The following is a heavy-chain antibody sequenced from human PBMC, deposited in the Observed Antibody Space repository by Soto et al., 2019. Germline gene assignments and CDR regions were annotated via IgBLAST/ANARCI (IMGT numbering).Heavy chain of an antibody. CDR2: IYHSGST. V-gene: IGHV4-4*02. Sequence: QVQLQESGPGLVKPSGTLSLTCAVSGGSISSSNWWSWVRQPPGKGLEWIGEIYHSGSTNYNPSLKSRVTISVEKSKNPFSLKLGPVTAADTAVYYGAGVVGGYYYGMGVWGQGTTVTVSS. CDR3: AGVVGGYYYGMGV. J-gene: IGHJ6*02. D-gene: IGHD2-2*01. CDR1: GGSISSSNW.